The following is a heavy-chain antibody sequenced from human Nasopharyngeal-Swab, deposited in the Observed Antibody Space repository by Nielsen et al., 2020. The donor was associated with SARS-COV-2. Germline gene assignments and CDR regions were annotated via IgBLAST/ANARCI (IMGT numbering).Heavy chain of an antibody. J-gene: IGHJ6*03. CDR2: ISYDGSNK. V-gene: IGHV3-30*04. D-gene: IGHD3-16*01. CDR1: GFTFSSYA. CDR3: ARVSDYDYVWGSFFVDYYYMDV. Sequence: GGSLRLSCAASGFTFSSYAMHWVRQAPGKGLEWVAVISYDGSNKYYADSVKGRFTISRDNAKNSLYLQMNSLRAEDTAVYYCARVSDYDYVWGSFFVDYYYMDVWGKGTTVTVSS.